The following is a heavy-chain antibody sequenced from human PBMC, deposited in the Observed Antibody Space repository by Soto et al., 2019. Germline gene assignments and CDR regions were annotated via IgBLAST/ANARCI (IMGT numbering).Heavy chain of an antibody. V-gene: IGHV3-33*01. CDR1: GFTFSSYA. CDR2: IWYDGSNK. CDR3: ERALGSYRSSWYKHY. D-gene: IGHD6-13*01. J-gene: IGHJ4*02. Sequence: GGSLRLSCAASGFTFSSYAMHWVRQAPGKGLEWVAVIWYDGSNKYYADSVKGRFTLSRDHSKNTLYLQMNSLRAEDTAVYYCERALGSYRSSWYKHYRGQGTMVTVSS.